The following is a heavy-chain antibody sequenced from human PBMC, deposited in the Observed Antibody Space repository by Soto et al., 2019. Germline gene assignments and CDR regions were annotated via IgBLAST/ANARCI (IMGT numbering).Heavy chain of an antibody. CDR3: AKRRMRGTGAFDI. CDR2: ISWNSGSI. J-gene: IGHJ3*02. CDR1: GFTFDDYA. V-gene: IGHV3-9*01. Sequence: EVQLVESGGGLVQPGRSLRLSCAASGFTFDDYAMHWVRQAPGKGLEWVSGISWNSGSIGSADSVKGRFTISRDNAKNSLYLQMNSLRAEDTALYYCAKRRMRGTGAFDIWGQGTMVTVSS. D-gene: IGHD1-1*01.